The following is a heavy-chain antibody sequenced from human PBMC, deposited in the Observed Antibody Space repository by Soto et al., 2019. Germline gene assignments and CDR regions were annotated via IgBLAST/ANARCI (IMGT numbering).Heavy chain of an antibody. Sequence: PSETLSLTCTVSGGSISSGGYYWSWIRQHPGKGLEWIGYIYYSGSTYYNPSLKSRVTISVDTSKNQFSLKLSSVTAADTAVYYCARVKVYVRYFDYWGQGTLVTVSS. CDR3: ARVKVYVRYFDY. D-gene: IGHD3-16*01. CDR2: IYYSGST. J-gene: IGHJ4*02. V-gene: IGHV4-31*03. CDR1: GGSISSGGYY.